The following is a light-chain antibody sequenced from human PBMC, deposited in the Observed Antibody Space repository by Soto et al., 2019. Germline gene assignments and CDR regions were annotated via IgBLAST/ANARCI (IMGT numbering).Light chain of an antibody. V-gene: IGLV2-14*01. CDR2: EVS. CDR3: SSYSIRTAYL. CDR1: SSDVGGYDY. Sequence: QSALTQPASVSGSPGQSITISCTGTSSDVGGYDYVSWYQLHPGKAPKLMVFEVSNRPSGVSYRFSASKSGNTASLTISGLQAEDEADYFCSSYSIRTAYLFGTGTKLTVL. J-gene: IGLJ1*01.